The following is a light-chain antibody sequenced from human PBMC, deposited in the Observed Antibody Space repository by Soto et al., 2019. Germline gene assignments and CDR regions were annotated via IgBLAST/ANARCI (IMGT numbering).Light chain of an antibody. J-gene: IGKJ5*01. V-gene: IGKV1-5*01. CDR2: DAS. CDR1: QSISHW. CDR3: QQYDEYPYT. Sequence: DIQMTQSPSSVSASVGDRVSITCRASQSISHWLAWYQKRPGKAPKLLIYDASTLESGVPSTFSGSGSGTEFSLTISSLQPDDFATYYCQQYDEYPYTFGQGTRLEIK.